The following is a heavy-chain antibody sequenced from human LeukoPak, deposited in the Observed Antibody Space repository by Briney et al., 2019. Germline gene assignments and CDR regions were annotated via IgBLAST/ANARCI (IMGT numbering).Heavy chain of an antibody. D-gene: IGHD3-10*01. CDR2: IHKDGSET. J-gene: IGHJ6*02. Sequence: GGSLRLSCAASGFTFSSFWMSWVRQAPGKGLEWVANIHKDGSETYYADSVKGRFSISRDNAKNTLYLQMNSLRAEDTAVYYCAKGGWFGDENYGMDVWGQGTTVTVSS. CDR1: GFTFSSFW. CDR3: AKGGWFGDENYGMDV. V-gene: IGHV3-7*01.